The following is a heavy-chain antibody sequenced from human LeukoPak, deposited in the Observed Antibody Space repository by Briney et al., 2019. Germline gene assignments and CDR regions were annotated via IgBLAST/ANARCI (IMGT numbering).Heavy chain of an antibody. D-gene: IGHD1-1*01. CDR2: ITINNGNT. V-gene: IGHV1-18*01. CDR3: ARGRRTRAQLWSYLES. Sequence: ASVKVPCKTSGYKFSAYSITWVRQAPGQGLEWMGWITINNGNTNQKFQGRAIMSVDASTTTAYMDLRSLRSDDTAVYFCARGRRTRAQLWSYLESWGQGTLLTVAS. J-gene: IGHJ4*02. CDR1: GYKFSAYS.